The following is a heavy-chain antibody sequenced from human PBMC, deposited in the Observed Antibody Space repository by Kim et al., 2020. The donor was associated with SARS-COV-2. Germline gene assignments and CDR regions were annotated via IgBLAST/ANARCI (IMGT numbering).Heavy chain of an antibody. J-gene: IGHJ5*02. CDR3: VGDPGGVAGAYP. CDR2: ICSSGSTL. V-gene: IGHV3-11*01. D-gene: IGHD3-16*01. CDR1: GFTFSNSY. Sequence: GGSLRLSCAASGFTFSNSYMSWVRQAPEKGLEWVSVICSSGSTLYYAAAVKGRSSTTRATAKTSSYLQMNRRRAEATAAYLWVGDPGGVAGAYPW.